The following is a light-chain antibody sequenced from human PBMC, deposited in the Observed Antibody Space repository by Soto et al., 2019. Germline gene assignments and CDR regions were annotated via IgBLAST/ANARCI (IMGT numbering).Light chain of an antibody. J-gene: IGLJ2*01. Sequence: QSALTQPASVSGSPGQSITISCTGTSSDIGGCDYVSWYQQHPGKAPKLMIYEVSNRPSGVSNRFSGSKSGNTASLTISGLQAEDEADYYCSSYTTSSTRVFGGGTKLTVL. V-gene: IGLV2-14*01. CDR1: SSDIGGCDY. CDR2: EVS. CDR3: SSYTTSSTRV.